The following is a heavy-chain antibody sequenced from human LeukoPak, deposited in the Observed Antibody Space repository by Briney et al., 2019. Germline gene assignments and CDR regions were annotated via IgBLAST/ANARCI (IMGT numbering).Heavy chain of an antibody. V-gene: IGHV3-48*03. Sequence: GGSLRLPCAASGFTFSSYAMNWVRQGPGKGLEWVSYISSSGGNIYYADSVKGRFAISRDNAKNSLYLQMNSLRAEDTAVYYCARRYCSSTSCTLDNWGQGTLITVSS. CDR2: ISSSGGNI. J-gene: IGHJ4*02. D-gene: IGHD2-2*01. CDR3: ARRYCSSTSCTLDN. CDR1: GFTFSSYA.